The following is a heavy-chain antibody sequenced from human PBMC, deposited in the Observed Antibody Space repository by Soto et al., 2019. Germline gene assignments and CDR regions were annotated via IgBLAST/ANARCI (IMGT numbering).Heavy chain of an antibody. CDR1: GFTFSSYW. CDR3: ARVGGGYYYDGYYGMDV. D-gene: IGHD3-22*01. J-gene: IGHJ6*02. V-gene: IGHV3-74*01. CDR2: INSDGSST. Sequence: GGSLRLSCAASGFTFSSYWMHWVRQAPGKGLVWVSRINSDGSSTSYADSVKGRFTISRDNAKNTLYLQMNSLRAEDTAVYYCARVGGGYYYDGYYGMDVWGQGTTVTVSS.